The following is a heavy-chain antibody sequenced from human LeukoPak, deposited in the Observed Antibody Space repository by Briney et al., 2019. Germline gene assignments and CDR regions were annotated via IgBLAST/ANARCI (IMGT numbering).Heavy chain of an antibody. CDR2: ISSSSNTI. V-gene: IGHV3-48*01. CDR1: GFTFSSYS. Sequence: PGGSLRLSCAASGFTFSSYSMNWVRQAPGKGLEWISYISSSSNTIYYADSVKGRFTISRDNSKNTLYLQMNSLRAEDTAVYYCAKDISGSWSIDYWGQGTLVTVSS. D-gene: IGHD6-13*01. CDR3: AKDISGSWSIDY. J-gene: IGHJ4*02.